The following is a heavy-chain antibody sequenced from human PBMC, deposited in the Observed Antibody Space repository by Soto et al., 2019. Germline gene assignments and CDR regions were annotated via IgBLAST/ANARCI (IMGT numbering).Heavy chain of an antibody. CDR2: IYPGDLDI. Sequence: GETLKISCKGSGYTFTSYWIGWVRQMPGKGLEWMGIIYPGDLDIRYSPSFQGQVTISADKSISTAYLQWSSLKASDTAMYYCARGNRYDYSDYWGQGTLVTVSS. D-gene: IGHD1-1*01. CDR3: ARGNRYDYSDY. J-gene: IGHJ4*02. CDR1: GYTFTSYW. V-gene: IGHV5-51*01.